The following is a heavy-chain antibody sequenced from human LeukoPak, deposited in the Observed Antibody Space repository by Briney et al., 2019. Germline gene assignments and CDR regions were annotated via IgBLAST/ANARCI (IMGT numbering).Heavy chain of an antibody. J-gene: IGHJ4*02. Sequence: SETLSLTCSVSGGSISGYYWSGIRQPPGKGLEWIGYIYYSGATIYNPSLKSRLTISLGTSKNQFSLNLSSVTAADTAVYDCARERIHEGDRGYSGYDIGGYLDYWGQGTLVTVSS. V-gene: IGHV4-59*12. D-gene: IGHD5-12*01. CDR2: IYYSGAT. CDR3: ARERIHEGDRGYSGYDIGGYLDY. CDR1: GGSISGYY.